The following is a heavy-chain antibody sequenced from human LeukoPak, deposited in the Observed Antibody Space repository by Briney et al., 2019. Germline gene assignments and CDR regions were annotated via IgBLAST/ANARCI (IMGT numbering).Heavy chain of an antibody. Sequence: ASVKVSCKASGGTFSSYAIGWVRQAPGQGLEWMGGIIPIFGTANYAQKFQGRVTITTDESTSTAYMELSSLRSEDTAVYYCARLGSSGNWFDPWGQGTLVTVSS. CDR3: ARLGSSGNWFDP. J-gene: IGHJ5*02. CDR2: IIPIFGTA. CDR1: GGTFSSYA. V-gene: IGHV1-69*05. D-gene: IGHD1-1*01.